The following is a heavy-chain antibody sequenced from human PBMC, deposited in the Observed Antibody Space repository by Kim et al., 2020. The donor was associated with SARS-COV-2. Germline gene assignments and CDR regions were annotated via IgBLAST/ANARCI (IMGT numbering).Heavy chain of an antibody. J-gene: IGHJ2*01. V-gene: IGHV4-59*01. Sequence: SETLSLTCTVSGGSISSYYWCWIRQPPGTGLEWIGYIYYSGSTNYNPSLKSRVTISVDMSKNQFSLTLSSVTAADTAVYYCARGGRHRSGSYSNHYWYFDLWGRGTLVTVSS. CDR1: GGSISSYY. D-gene: IGHD3-10*01. CDR2: IYYSGST. CDR3: ARGGRHRSGSYSNHYWYFDL.